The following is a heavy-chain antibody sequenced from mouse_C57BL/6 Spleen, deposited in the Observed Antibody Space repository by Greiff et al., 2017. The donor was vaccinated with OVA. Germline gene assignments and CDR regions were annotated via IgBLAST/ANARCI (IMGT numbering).Heavy chain of an antibody. Sequence: QVQLQQPGAELVRPGTSVKLSCKASGYTFTSYWMHWVKQRPGQGLEWIGVIDPSDSYTNYNQKFKGKATLTVDTSSSTAYMQLSSLTSEESAVYYCARSPHYYGRSPYAMGDWGKGTSVTVSS. J-gene: IGHJ4*01. CDR3: ARSPHYYGRSPYAMGD. D-gene: IGHD1-1*01. CDR1: GYTFTSYW. CDR2: IDPSDSYT. V-gene: IGHV1-59*01.